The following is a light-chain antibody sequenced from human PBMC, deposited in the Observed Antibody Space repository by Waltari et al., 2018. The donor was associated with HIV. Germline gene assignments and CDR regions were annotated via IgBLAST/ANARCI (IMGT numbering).Light chain of an antibody. Sequence: QSALTQPPSASGSPGQSVTISCTGPRSDVGGYNYVSWYQQHPGKAPKPMIYEVNKRPSGFPDRVSGSKSGNTASLTVSGLQAEDEADYYCSSYAGSNNRVFGGGTKLTVL. J-gene: IGLJ2*01. CDR2: EVN. CDR1: RSDVGGYNY. V-gene: IGLV2-8*01. CDR3: SSYAGSNNRV.